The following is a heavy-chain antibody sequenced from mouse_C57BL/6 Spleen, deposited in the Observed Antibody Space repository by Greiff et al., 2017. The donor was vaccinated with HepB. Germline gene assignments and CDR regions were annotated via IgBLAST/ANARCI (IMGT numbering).Heavy chain of an antibody. CDR2: INPYNGGT. J-gene: IGHJ2*01. D-gene: IGHD2-3*01. CDR1: GYTFTDYY. CDR3: ARLNDGYYDY. V-gene: IGHV1-19*01. Sequence: EVKLLESGPVLVKPGASVKMSCKASGYTFTDYYMNWVKQSHGKSLEWIGVINPYNGGTSYNQKFKGKATLTVDKSSSTAYMELNSLTSEDSAVYYCARLNDGYYDYWGQGTTLTVSS.